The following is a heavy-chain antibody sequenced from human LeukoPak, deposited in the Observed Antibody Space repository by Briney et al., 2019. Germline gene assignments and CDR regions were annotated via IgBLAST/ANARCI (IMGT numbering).Heavy chain of an antibody. Sequence: GGSLRLSCAASGFTFSSYAMHWVRQAPGKGLEWVAVISYDGSNKYYADSVKGRFTISRDNSKNTLYLQMNSLRAEDTAVYYCARENKWELLQSLDYWGQGTLVTVSS. V-gene: IGHV3-30*04. CDR1: GFTFSSYA. CDR2: ISYDGSNK. J-gene: IGHJ4*02. CDR3: ARENKWELLQSLDY. D-gene: IGHD1-26*01.